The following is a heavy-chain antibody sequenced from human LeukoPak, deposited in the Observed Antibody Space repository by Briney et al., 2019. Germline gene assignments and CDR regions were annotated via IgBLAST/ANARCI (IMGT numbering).Heavy chain of an antibody. CDR2: IYHSGST. V-gene: IGHV4-38-2*01. Sequence: SETLSLTCAVSGYSISSGYYWGWIRQPPGKGLEWIGSIYHSGSTYYNPSLKSRVTISVDTSKNQFSLKLSSVTAADTAVYYCARLNEYDFWSGGPDAFDIWGQGTMVTVSS. D-gene: IGHD3-3*01. J-gene: IGHJ3*02. CDR1: GYSISSGYY. CDR3: ARLNEYDFWSGGPDAFDI.